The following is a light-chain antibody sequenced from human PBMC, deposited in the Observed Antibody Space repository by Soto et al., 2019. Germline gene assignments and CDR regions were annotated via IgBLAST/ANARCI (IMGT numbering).Light chain of an antibody. CDR3: QHRSNWPWT. CDR1: QSVSSY. Sequence: EIVFTQSPATLSLSPGERATLSCRASQSVSSYLAWYQQKPGQAPRLLIYDASNRATGIPARFSGSGSGTDFTLTISSLEPEDFAVYYCQHRSNWPWTFGQGTKVEIK. J-gene: IGKJ1*01. V-gene: IGKV3-11*01. CDR2: DAS.